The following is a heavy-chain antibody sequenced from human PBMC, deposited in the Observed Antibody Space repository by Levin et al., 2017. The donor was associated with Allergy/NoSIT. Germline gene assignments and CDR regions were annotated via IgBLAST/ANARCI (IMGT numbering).Heavy chain of an antibody. D-gene: IGHD1-26*01. Sequence: GESLKISCTASGFTFSTYRMNWVRQAPGKGLEWVSYISSGSNTIYYADSVRGRFTISRDNAKNSLYLQMNSLRDEDTAVYYCARAYSGSTYGTEFDYWGQGTLVTVSS. CDR2: ISSGSNTI. CDR3: ARAYSGSTYGTEFDY. CDR1: GFTFSTYR. V-gene: IGHV3-48*02. J-gene: IGHJ4*02.